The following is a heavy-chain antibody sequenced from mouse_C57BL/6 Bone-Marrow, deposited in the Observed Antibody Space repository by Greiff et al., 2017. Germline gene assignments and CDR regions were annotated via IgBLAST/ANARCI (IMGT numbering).Heavy chain of an antibody. V-gene: IGHV1-50*01. Sequence: VQLQQPGAELVKPGASVKLSCKASGYTFTSYWMQWVKQRPGQGLEWIGEIDPSDSYTNYNQKFKGKATLTVDTSSSTAYMQLSSLTSEDSAVYYCARGETGTFDYWGQGTTLTVSS. CDR3: ARGETGTFDY. D-gene: IGHD4-1*01. CDR2: IDPSDSYT. CDR1: GYTFTSYW. J-gene: IGHJ2*01.